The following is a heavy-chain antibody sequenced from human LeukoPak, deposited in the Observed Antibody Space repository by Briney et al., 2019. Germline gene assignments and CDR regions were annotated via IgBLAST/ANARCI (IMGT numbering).Heavy chain of an antibody. Sequence: ASVKVSCKASGYSFTSHYMHWVRQAPGQGLEWVGIINPSGGSTSYAQRFQGRVTMTRDTSTSTVYMEVNSLRSEDTAVYYCARSEYGDYKFEYWGQGTLVTVSS. D-gene: IGHD2-21*02. CDR1: GYSFTSHY. V-gene: IGHV1-46*01. CDR3: ARSEYGDYKFEY. CDR2: INPSGGST. J-gene: IGHJ4*02.